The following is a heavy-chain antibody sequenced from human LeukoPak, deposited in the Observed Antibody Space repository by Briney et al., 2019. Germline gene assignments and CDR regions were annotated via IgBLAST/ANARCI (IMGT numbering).Heavy chain of an antibody. CDR3: AKEYDSGGYGAYFDY. CDR1: KFTFSNYG. Sequence: GGPLRLSCTASKFTFSNYGMQRVRQAPGKGLEWVAVISSVGGTKYYADSVKGRFTLSRDNSRNTLDLQMNSLGPEDTAVYYCAKEYDSGGYGAYFDYWGQGTLVTVSS. D-gene: IGHD3-10*01. V-gene: IGHV3-30*18. J-gene: IGHJ4*02. CDR2: ISSVGGTK.